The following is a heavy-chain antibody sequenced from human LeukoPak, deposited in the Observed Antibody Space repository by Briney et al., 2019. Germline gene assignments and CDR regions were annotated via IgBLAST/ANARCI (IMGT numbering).Heavy chain of an antibody. CDR2: IYYGGST. Sequence: SETLSLTSAISGGSITNSSYYWGWIRQPPGKGLEWIGSIYYGGSTYYNPSLKSRVTIPVDTSKNQFSLRLSSVTAADTAVYYCATFYGSGSYYRDIWGQGTMVTVSS. CDR3: ATFYGSGSYYRDI. J-gene: IGHJ3*02. CDR1: GGSITNSSYY. D-gene: IGHD3-10*01. V-gene: IGHV4-39*07.